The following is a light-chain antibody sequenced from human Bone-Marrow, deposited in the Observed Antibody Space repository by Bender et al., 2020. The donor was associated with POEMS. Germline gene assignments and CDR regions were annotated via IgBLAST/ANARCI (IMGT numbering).Light chain of an antibody. J-gene: IGLJ2*01. CDR2: DVS. Sequence: QSALTQPASVSGSPGQSITFSCTGTSSDIGGYNLVSWYQQYPGKAPKLIIYDVSNRPSGVSNRFSGSKSGNTASLTIYGLQAEDGADYYCSSYTSRNTLVFGGGTKLTVL. V-gene: IGLV2-14*03. CDR1: SSDIGGYNL. CDR3: SSYTSRNTLV.